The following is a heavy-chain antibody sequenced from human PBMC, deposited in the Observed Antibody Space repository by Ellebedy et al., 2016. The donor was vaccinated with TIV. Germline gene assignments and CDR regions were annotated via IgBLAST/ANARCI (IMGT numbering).Heavy chain of an antibody. CDR2: INWNRGSV. Sequence: SLKISCAVSGFTVGTNNMAWVRQAPGKGLEWVCGINWNRGSVGYADSVKGRFTISRDNARHTLYLQMNSLRTEDTAVYYCAKAAYSSGWLYYFDSWGQGALVTVSS. J-gene: IGHJ4*02. CDR1: GFTVGTNN. D-gene: IGHD6-19*01. CDR3: AKAAYSSGWLYYFDS. V-gene: IGHV3-9*01.